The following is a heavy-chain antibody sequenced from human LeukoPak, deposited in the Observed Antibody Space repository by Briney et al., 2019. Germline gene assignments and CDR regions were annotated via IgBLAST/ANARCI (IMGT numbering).Heavy chain of an antibody. CDR3: ARGSRIAAGGDYYYYYYGMDV. D-gene: IGHD6-13*01. CDR1: GGSFSGYY. V-gene: IGHV4-34*01. CDR2: INHSGST. J-gene: IGHJ6*02. Sequence: SETLSLTCAVYGGSFSGYYWSWIRQPPGKGLEWIGEINHSGSTNYKPSLKSRVTISVDTSKNQFSLKLSSVTAADTAVYYCARGSRIAAGGDYYYYYYGMDVWGQGTTVTVSS.